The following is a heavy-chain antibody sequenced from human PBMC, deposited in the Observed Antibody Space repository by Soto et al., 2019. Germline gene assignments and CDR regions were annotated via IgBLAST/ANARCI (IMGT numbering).Heavy chain of an antibody. D-gene: IGHD3-10*01. CDR3: ARGRAPYYGSGSYNY. J-gene: IGHJ4*02. Sequence: SETLSLTCAFYGGSFSGYYWIWIRQPPGKGLEWIGEINHSGSTNYNPSLKSRVTISVDTSKNQFSLKLSSVTAADTAVYYCARGRAPYYGSGSYNYWGQGTLVTVSS. CDR1: GGSFSGYY. CDR2: INHSGST. V-gene: IGHV4-34*01.